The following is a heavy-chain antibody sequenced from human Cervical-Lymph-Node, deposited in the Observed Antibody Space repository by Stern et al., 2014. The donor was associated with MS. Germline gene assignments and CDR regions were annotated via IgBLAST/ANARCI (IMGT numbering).Heavy chain of an antibody. V-gene: IGHV3-30*01. D-gene: IGHD3-10*01. CDR1: GFSFSNYA. J-gene: IGHJ3*01. CDR3: ARDRGIDDAFDL. CDR2: ASYDGNK. Sequence: HVQLVQSGGGVVQPGRSLRLSCAASGFSFSNYAVHWVRQAPGQGLEWVAVASYDGNKYSADSVKGRFTVSRDNSKNALYLQMNSLRTEDTAVYYCARDRGIDDAFDLWGQGTMVTVSA.